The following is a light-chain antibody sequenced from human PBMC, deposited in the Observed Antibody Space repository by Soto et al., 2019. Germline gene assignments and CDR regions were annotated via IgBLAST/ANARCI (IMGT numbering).Light chain of an antibody. CDR3: SSYAGSRTYVV. Sequence: QSALTQSASVSGSPGQSITISCTGSSSDIGSYNLVSWYQKEPGKAPKLVIYEAYKRPSGVSARFSGSKSGNTASLTISGLQAEDEADYYCSSYAGSRTYVVFGGGTQLTVL. J-gene: IGLJ2*01. CDR1: SSDIGSYNL. V-gene: IGLV2-23*01. CDR2: EAY.